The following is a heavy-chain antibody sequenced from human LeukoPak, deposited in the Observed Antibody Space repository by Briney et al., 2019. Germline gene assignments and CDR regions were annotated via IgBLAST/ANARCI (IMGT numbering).Heavy chain of an antibody. Sequence: PGGSLRLSCAASGFTFSGSAMYWVRQASGKGLEWVGRIRSKANSYATAYAASVKGRFTISRDDSKNTAYLQMNSLKTEDTAVYYCTSYGDYVVRWGQGTLVTVSS. D-gene: IGHD4-17*01. CDR2: IRSKANSYAT. CDR3: TSYGDYVVR. J-gene: IGHJ4*02. V-gene: IGHV3-73*01. CDR1: GFTFSGSA.